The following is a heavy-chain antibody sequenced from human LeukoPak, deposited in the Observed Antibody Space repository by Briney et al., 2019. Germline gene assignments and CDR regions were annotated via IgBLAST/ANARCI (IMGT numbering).Heavy chain of an antibody. J-gene: IGHJ4*02. CDR2: ISPDGTTT. D-gene: IGHD3-22*01. CDR3: AKDGLYYDGSTHIYYFDY. V-gene: IGHV3-74*01. Sequence: GGSLRLSCAASGFIFSSYWMHWVRQVPGKGLVWVSRISPDGTTTTYADSVKGRFTISRDNSKNTLYLQMNNLRVEDTARYYCAKDGLYYDGSTHIYYFDYWGQGTLVAVSS. CDR1: GFIFSSYW.